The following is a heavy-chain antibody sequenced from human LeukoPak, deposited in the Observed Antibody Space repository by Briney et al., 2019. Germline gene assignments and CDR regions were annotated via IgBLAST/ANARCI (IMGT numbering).Heavy chain of an antibody. D-gene: IGHD3-16*01. Sequence: PGGSPRLSCAASGFTFSSYGMHWARQAPGKGLEWVAFIRYDGSNKYYADSVKGRFTISRDNSKNTLYLQMNSLRAEDTAVYYCAKDQRTLGYYFDYWGQGTLVTVSS. CDR2: IRYDGSNK. V-gene: IGHV3-30*02. CDR1: GFTFSSYG. J-gene: IGHJ4*02. CDR3: AKDQRTLGYYFDY.